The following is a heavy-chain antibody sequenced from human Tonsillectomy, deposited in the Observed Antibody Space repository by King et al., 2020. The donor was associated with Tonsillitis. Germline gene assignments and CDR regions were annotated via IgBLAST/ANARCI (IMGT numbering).Heavy chain of an antibody. CDR2: IKSKTDGGTT. CDR3: TTAGGIGPRPLFDY. CDR1: GFTFTDAW. Sequence: VQLVESGGGLIKPGGSLRLSCAASGFTFTDAWMSWVRQAPGKGLEWVGRIKSKTDGGTTDYAAPVKGTFTISRDDSKSTVYLQMNSLKTEDTAVYYCTTAGGIGPRPLFDYWGQGTLVTVSA. J-gene: IGHJ4*02. D-gene: IGHD6-6*01. V-gene: IGHV3-15*01.